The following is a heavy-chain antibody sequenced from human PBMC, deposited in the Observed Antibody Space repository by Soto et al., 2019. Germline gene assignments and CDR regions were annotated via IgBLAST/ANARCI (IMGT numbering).Heavy chain of an antibody. CDR3: AKDMPEYYYDSSGYSKLDY. D-gene: IGHD3-22*01. CDR2: ISGSGGST. J-gene: IGHJ4*02. V-gene: IGHV3-23*01. CDR1: GFTFSSYA. Sequence: EVQLLESGGGLVQPGGSLRLSCAASGFTFSSYAMSWVRQAPGKGLEWVSAISGSGGSTYYADSVKGRFTISRDNSXNXLXXQMNSLRAEDTAVYYCAKDMPEYYYDSSGYSKLDYWGQGTLVTVSS.